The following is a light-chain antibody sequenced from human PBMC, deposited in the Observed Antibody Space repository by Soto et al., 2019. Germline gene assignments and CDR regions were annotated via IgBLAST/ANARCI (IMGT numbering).Light chain of an antibody. CDR2: DAS. J-gene: IGKJ2*01. V-gene: IGKV1D-13*01. CDR3: QQFNNYPRT. Sequence: AIQLTQSPSSLSASVGDRVTLTCRASQDISSALVWYQQKPGEAPKVLIYDASKLESGVPSRFSGGGSGTDFTLTIRNLQPVDLATYHCQQFNNYPRTFGQGTKLEIK. CDR1: QDISSA.